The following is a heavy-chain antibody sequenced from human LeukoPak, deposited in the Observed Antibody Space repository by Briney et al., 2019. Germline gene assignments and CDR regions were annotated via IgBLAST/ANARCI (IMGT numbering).Heavy chain of an antibody. Sequence: ASVKVSCKASGYTFTSYGISWVRQAPGQGLERMGWISAYNGNTNYAQKLQGRVTMTTDTSTSTAYMELRSLRSDDTAVYYCARDYDILTGRAPNWFDPWGQGTLVTVSS. CDR2: ISAYNGNT. D-gene: IGHD3-9*01. CDR3: ARDYDILTGRAPNWFDP. CDR1: GYTFTSYG. V-gene: IGHV1-18*01. J-gene: IGHJ5*02.